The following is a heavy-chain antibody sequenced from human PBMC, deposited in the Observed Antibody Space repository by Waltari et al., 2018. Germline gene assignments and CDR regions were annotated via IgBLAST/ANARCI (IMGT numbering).Heavy chain of an antibody. V-gene: IGHV3-23*04. CDR2: TGDGGSVT. D-gene: IGHD3-10*01. Sequence: EVQLVESGGGLVQPGGSLRLSCAVSGFTFINNASSWVRQAPGKGLEWVSATGDGGSVTYYADSAKGRFSISRDNSKNTVYLQMNSLRAEDSALYYCARGFGELLPLDYWGQGTLVTVST. CDR3: ARGFGELLPLDY. CDR1: GFTFINNA. J-gene: IGHJ4*02.